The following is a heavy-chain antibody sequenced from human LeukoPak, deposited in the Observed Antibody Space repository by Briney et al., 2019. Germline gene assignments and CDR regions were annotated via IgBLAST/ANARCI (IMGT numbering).Heavy chain of an antibody. CDR1: AFTASSNY. J-gene: IGHJ6*02. D-gene: IGHD3-10*01. CDR2: IYSGGST. Sequence: GGSLRLSCAASAFTASSNYMSWVRQAPGKGLEWDSVIYSGGSTYYADSVKGRFTISRHKSKNTLYLQMNSLRAEDTAVYYCARDAGSQEGMDVWGQGTTVTASS. V-gene: IGHV3-53*04. CDR3: ARDAGSQEGMDV.